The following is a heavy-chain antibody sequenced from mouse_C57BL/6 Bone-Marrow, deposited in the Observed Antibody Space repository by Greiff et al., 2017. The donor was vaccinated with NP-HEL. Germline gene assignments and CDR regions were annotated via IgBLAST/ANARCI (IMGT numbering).Heavy chain of an antibody. J-gene: IGHJ1*03. CDR2: ISSGGSYT. CDR3: ARPEYGNYVWYFDV. CDR1: GFTFSSYG. Sequence: EVQVVESGGDLVKPGGSLKLSCAASGFTFSSYGMSWVRQTPDKRLEWVATISSGGSYTYYPDSVKGRFTISRDNAKNTLYLQMSSLKSEDTAMYYCARPEYGNYVWYFDVWGTGTTATVSS. V-gene: IGHV5-6*01. D-gene: IGHD2-10*02.